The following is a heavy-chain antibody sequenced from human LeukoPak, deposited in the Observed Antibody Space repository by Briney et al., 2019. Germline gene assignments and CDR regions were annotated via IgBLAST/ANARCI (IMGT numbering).Heavy chain of an antibody. V-gene: IGHV4-59*01. D-gene: IGHD6-19*01. CDR2: IYYSGST. CDR1: GGSISSYY. J-gene: IGHJ4*02. Sequence: SETLSLTCTVSGGSISSYYWSWLRQPPGKGLEWIGYIYYSGSTNYNPSLKSRVTISVDTSKNQFSLKLSSVTAADTAVYYCARRGDSSGWYHFDYWGQGTLVTVSS. CDR3: ARRGDSSGWYHFDY.